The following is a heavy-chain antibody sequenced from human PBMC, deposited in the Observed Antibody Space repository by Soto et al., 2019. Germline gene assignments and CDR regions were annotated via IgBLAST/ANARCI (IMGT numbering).Heavy chain of an antibody. V-gene: IGHV3-23*01. Sequence: GGSLRLSCAASGFSFNIYAMTWVRQASGKGLEWVSSVGSSGGSKSYANSVKGRFPISRDNSKNTLFLQMNSLVVEDTSIYYCAKRRESCSSASCFVLGALDVWGQGTTVTVSS. J-gene: IGHJ6*02. D-gene: IGHD2-2*01. CDR3: AKRRESCSSASCFVLGALDV. CDR2: VGSSGGSK. CDR1: GFSFNIYA.